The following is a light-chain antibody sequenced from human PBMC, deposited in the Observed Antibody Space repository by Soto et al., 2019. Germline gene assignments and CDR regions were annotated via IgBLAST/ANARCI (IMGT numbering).Light chain of an antibody. Sequence: QSALTQPASVSGSPGQSISISCTGTSSDVGYFNYVSWYQQHPGKAPKLMIYDVSNRPSGISNRFSGSKSGNTASLTISSLQAEDEADYYCSSYTSSSILYVFGTGTKAPS. CDR1: SSDVGYFNY. CDR3: SSYTSSSILYV. CDR2: DVS. V-gene: IGLV2-14*03. J-gene: IGLJ1*01.